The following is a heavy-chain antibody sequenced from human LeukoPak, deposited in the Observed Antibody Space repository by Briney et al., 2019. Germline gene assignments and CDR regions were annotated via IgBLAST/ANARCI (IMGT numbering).Heavy chain of an antibody. Sequence: GGSLRLSCVGSGFIFTHHWMSWVRRAPGKGLDWVANIKEDESAKFYADSVRGRFTISRDNAKNSVYLQMNNLRDEDTAVYYCARAVDVADYWGRGTLVTVSS. CDR2: IKEDESAK. V-gene: IGHV3-7*01. J-gene: IGHJ4*02. CDR3: ARAVDVADY. D-gene: IGHD3-16*01. CDR1: GFIFTHHW.